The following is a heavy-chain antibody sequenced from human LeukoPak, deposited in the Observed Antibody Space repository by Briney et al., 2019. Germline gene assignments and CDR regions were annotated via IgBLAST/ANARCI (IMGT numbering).Heavy chain of an antibody. CDR2: INHSGST. CDR1: GGSFSGYY. D-gene: IGHD3-22*01. CDR3: ARVSYDSSGYYPVLPLGAFDI. Sequence: PSETLSLTCAVYGGSFSGYYWSWIRQPPGKGLEWIGEINHSGSTFYNPSLKSRVTISGDTSKNQFSLKLSSVTAADTAVYYCARVSYDSSGYYPVLPLGAFDIWGQGTMVTVSS. V-gene: IGHV4-34*01. J-gene: IGHJ3*02.